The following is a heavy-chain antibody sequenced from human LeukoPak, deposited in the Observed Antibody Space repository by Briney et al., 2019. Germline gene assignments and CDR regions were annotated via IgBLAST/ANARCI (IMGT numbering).Heavy chain of an antibody. D-gene: IGHD1-26*01. Sequence: GGSLRLSCEASEFTFSSYSMNWVRQAPGKGLEWVSDISSSSSTIYYAESVKGRFTISRDNAKNSLYLQMNSLRVEDTAVYYCARSRGNSGSYPLDYWGQGTLVTVSS. CDR2: ISSSSSTI. J-gene: IGHJ4*02. CDR3: ARSRGNSGSYPLDY. CDR1: EFTFSSYS. V-gene: IGHV3-48*01.